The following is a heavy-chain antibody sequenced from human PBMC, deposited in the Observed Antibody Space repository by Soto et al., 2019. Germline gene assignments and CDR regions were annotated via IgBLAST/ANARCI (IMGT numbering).Heavy chain of an antibody. Sequence: QVQLVQSGAEVRKPGASVKVSCTASGYTFTNYGFSWVRQAPGQGLEWMGWISTYNGDTNYAQKVQGRVTMTTDRSTSTVYMELRSLRSDDTAVYYCARVRAQLGYCSGPSCLPYYNGMDVWGQGTTVTVSS. J-gene: IGHJ6*02. CDR2: ISTYNGDT. D-gene: IGHD2-15*01. CDR3: ARVRAQLGYCSGPSCLPYYNGMDV. V-gene: IGHV1-18*01. CDR1: GYTFTNYG.